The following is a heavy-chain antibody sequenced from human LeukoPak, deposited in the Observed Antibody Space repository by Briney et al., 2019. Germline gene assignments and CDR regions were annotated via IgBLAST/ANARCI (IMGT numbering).Heavy chain of an antibody. CDR2: INHSGST. D-gene: IGHD1-7*01. J-gene: IGHJ6*02. Sequence: SETLSLTCAVYGGSFSGYYWSWIRQPPGKGLEWIGEINHSGSTNYNPSLKSRVTISVDTSKNQFSLKLSSVTAADTAAYYCAGAGTTEYYYGMDVWGQGTTVTVSS. CDR3: AGAGTTEYYYGMDV. V-gene: IGHV4-34*01. CDR1: GGSFSGYY.